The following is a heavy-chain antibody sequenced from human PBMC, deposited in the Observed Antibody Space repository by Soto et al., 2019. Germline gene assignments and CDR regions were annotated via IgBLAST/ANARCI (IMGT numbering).Heavy chain of an antibody. CDR3: ARDRYSSSWEYFDY. CDR1: GGSISSYY. CDR2: IYYSGST. J-gene: IGHJ4*02. V-gene: IGHV4-59*01. Sequence: SETLSLTCTVSGGSISSYYWSWIRQPPGKGLEWIGYIYYSGSTNYNPSLKSRVTISVDTSKNQFSLKLSSVTAADTAVYYCARDRYSSSWEYFDYWGQGTLVTVSS. D-gene: IGHD6-13*01.